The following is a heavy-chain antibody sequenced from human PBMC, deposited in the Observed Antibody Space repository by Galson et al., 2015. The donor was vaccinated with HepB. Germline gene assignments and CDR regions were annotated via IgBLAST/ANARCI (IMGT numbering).Heavy chain of an antibody. CDR1: GFTFRSHS. J-gene: IGHJ4*02. Sequence: SLRLSCAASGFTFRSHSMNWVRQAPGKGLEWVSSTNSRSDYKYYADSIKGRFTISRDNAKNSLYLQMNSLRAEDSAVYYCARGPYHMLYGELDSWGQGILVTVSS. CDR2: TNSRSDYK. CDR3: ARGPYHMLYGELDS. D-gene: IGHD2-8*01. V-gene: IGHV3-21*01.